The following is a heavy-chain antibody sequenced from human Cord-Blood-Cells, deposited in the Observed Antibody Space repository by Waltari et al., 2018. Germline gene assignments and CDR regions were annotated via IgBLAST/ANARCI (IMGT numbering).Heavy chain of an antibody. V-gene: IGHV4-39*01. CDR1: GGSISSSSYY. CDR2: IYYRGST. Sequence: QLQLQESGPGLVKPSETLSLTRTVSGGSISSSSYYWGWIRQPPGKGLEWIGCIYYRGSTYYTPALKSRVTISVDTSKNQFSLKLSSVTAADTAVYYCASVRFLEWLLYYWGQGTLVTVSS. J-gene: IGHJ4*02. D-gene: IGHD3-3*01. CDR3: ASVRFLEWLLYY.